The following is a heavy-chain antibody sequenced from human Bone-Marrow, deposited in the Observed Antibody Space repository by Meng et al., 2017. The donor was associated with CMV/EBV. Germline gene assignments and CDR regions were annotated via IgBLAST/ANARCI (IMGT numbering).Heavy chain of an antibody. Sequence: SSSSWGRWGRQPPGKGREWMGEIYHSGSTNNNPSLNRRVTISVDKSKNQFSLKLSSVTAADTAVYYCARVIKAYCSSTSCYHVDYWGQGTLVTVSS. CDR2: IYHSGST. CDR3: ARVIKAYCSSTSCYHVDY. V-gene: IGHV4-4*02. D-gene: IGHD2-2*01. CDR1: SSSSW. J-gene: IGHJ4*02.